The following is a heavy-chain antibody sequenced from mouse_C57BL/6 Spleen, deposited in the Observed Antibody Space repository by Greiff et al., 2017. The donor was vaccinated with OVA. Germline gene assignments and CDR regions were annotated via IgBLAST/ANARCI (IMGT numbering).Heavy chain of an antibody. CDR3: AMYDYDEAWFAY. J-gene: IGHJ3*01. CDR2: IWTGGGT. V-gene: IGHV2-9-1*01. Sequence: VKVVESGPGLVAPSQSLSITCTVSGFSLTSYAISWVRQPPGKGLEWLGVIWTGGGTNYNSALKSRLSISKDNSKSQVFLKMNSLQTDDTARYYCAMYDYDEAWFAYWGQGTLVTVSA. D-gene: IGHD2-4*01. CDR1: GFSLTSYA.